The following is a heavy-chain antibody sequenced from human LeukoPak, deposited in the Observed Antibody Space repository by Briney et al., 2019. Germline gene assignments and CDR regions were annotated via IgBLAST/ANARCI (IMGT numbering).Heavy chain of an antibody. CDR2: INHSGST. Sequence: SETLSLTRAVYGGSFSGYYWSWIRQPPGKGLEWIGEINHSGSTNYNPSLKSRVTISVDTSKNQFSLKLSSVTAADTAVYYCARVLRRITIFGVVIIGAFDIWGQGTMVTVSS. D-gene: IGHD3-3*01. CDR1: GGSFSGYY. CDR3: ARVLRRITIFGVVIIGAFDI. V-gene: IGHV4-34*01. J-gene: IGHJ3*02.